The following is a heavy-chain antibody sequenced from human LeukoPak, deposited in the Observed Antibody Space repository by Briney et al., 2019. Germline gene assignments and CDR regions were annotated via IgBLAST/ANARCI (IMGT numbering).Heavy chain of an antibody. V-gene: IGHV3-9*01. CDR2: ISWRSGSI. J-gene: IGHJ4*02. CDR3: ANDLRPPAQPLGFAALSFHVTFPGSTTIDY. D-gene: IGHD3-16*02. CDR1: GFTFDDYA. Sequence: SLRLSCAAAGFTFDDYASRLGQQAPGEGLECVSGISWRSGSISYSDSVKVRFTIARDNAKNSLYLQINSLRAEDTALYYCANDLRPPAQPLGFAALSFHVTFPGSTTIDYWGQGTLVTVSS.